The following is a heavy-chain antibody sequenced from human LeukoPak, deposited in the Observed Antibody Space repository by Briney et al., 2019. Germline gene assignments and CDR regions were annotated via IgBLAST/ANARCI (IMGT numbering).Heavy chain of an antibody. D-gene: IGHD6-19*01. CDR3: ARLVEVAGRLDY. CDR2: IYPGDSDT. CDR1: GCSFTSYW. Sequence: HGESLKISCKGSGCSFTSYWIGWVRQMPGKGLEGMGIIYPGDSDTSDSRSFEGQVTISAEKSISTAYLQWSRLKASDTAMYYCARLVEVAGRLDYWGQGTPVIVSS. J-gene: IGHJ4*02. V-gene: IGHV5-51*01.